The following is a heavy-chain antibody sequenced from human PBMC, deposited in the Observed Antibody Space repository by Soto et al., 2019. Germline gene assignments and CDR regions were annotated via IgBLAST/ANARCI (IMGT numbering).Heavy chain of an antibody. J-gene: IGHJ4*02. CDR3: ARTKNRNEGEY. CDR2: INPNSGDT. Sequence: ASVKFSCKTSGDNFKKNVFTWVRQAPGQGLEWMGWINPNSGDTNSAQKFQGRVTMTRDTSISTAYMELNRLRSDDTAVYYCARTKNRNEGEYWGQGNLVTV. D-gene: IGHD3-16*01. V-gene: IGHV1-2*02. CDR1: GDNFKKNV.